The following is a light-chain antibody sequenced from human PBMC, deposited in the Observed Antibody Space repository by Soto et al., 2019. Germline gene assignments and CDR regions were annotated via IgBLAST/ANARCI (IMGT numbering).Light chain of an antibody. J-gene: IGKJ1*01. Sequence: DIVRAQSPDSLAVSLGVRATINCKSSQSVLYSSNNKNYLAWYQQKPGQPPKLLIYWASTRESGVPDRFSGSGSGTDFTLTISSLQAEDVAVYYCQQYYSTPRTFGQGTKVEIK. CDR1: QSVLYSSNNKNY. CDR2: WAS. CDR3: QQYYSTPRT. V-gene: IGKV4-1*01.